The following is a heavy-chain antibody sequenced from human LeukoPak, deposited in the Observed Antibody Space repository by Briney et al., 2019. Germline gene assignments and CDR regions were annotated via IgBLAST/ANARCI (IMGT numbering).Heavy chain of an antibody. D-gene: IGHD4-17*01. V-gene: IGHV4-59*08. CDR2: IYYSGST. J-gene: IGHJ5*02. CDR1: GGSISSYY. Sequence: PSETLSLTCTVSGGSISSYYWSWIRQPRGKGLEWIGYIYYSGSTNYNPSLKSRVTISVDTSKNQFSLKLSSVTAADTAVYYCARLPGGDYDNWFDPWGQGTLVTVSS. CDR3: ARLPGGDYDNWFDP.